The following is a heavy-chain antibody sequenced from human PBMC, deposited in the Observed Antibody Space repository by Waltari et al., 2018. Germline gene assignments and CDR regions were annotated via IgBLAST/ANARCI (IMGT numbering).Heavy chain of an antibody. CDR3: ARDWGTTVTVV. V-gene: IGHV3-48*04. Sequence: EVQLVESGGGLVQPGGSLSLSCAASGFTFSSYSRTWVRQAPGKGLEWVSYISSSSSTIYYADSVKGRFTISRDNAKNSLYLQMNSLRAEDTAVYYCARDWGTTVTVVWGKGTTVTVSS. CDR1: GFTFSSYS. D-gene: IGHD4-17*01. J-gene: IGHJ6*04. CDR2: ISSSSSTI.